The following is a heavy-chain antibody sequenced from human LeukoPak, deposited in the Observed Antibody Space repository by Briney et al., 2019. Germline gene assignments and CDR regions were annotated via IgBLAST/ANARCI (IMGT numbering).Heavy chain of an antibody. CDR3: ARGGAIVGANNAFDI. J-gene: IGHJ3*02. CDR1: GGTISAYY. Sequence: PSETLSLTGTVSGGTISAYYWNWIRQPPGKGLEGIGYIYYSGSTSYNPSLKSRVTISVDTSKNQFSLNLSSGTAADTAVYYCARGGAIVGANNAFDIWGQGTMVTVSS. CDR2: IYYSGST. V-gene: IGHV4-59*08. D-gene: IGHD1-26*01.